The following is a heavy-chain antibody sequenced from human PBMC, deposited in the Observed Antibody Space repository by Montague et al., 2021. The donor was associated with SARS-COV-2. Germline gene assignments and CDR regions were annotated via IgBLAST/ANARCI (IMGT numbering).Heavy chain of an antibody. CDR1: GGSISSGGYC. D-gene: IGHD5-12*01. CDR3: ARTVLYSGYDYSWFDT. V-gene: IGHV4-31*03. Sequence: TLSLTCTVSGGSISSGGYCWNWIRQYPGKGLEWIGYIYNSGTTSYSPSLRSRATISIDTSKNLFSLKLTSVTAADTAVYYCARTVLYSGYDYSWFDTWGQGALVTVSS. CDR2: IYNSGTT. J-gene: IGHJ5*02.